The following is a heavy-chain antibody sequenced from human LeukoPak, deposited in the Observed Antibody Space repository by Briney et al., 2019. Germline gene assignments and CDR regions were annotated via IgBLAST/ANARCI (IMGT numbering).Heavy chain of an antibody. J-gene: IGHJ4*02. Sequence: KPSETLSLTCTVSGGSISSSSYYWGWISQPPGKGLAWIGSIYYSGSTYYNPSLKSRVTISVDTSKNQFSLKLSSVTAADTAVYYCARDHDYIWGSYRYFDYWGQGTLVTVSS. D-gene: IGHD3-16*02. CDR1: GGSISSSSYY. CDR2: IYYSGST. CDR3: ARDHDYIWGSYRYFDY. V-gene: IGHV4-39*02.